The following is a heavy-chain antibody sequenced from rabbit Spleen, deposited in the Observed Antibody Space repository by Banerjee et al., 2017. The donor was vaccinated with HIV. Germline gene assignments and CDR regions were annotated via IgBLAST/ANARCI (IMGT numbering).Heavy chain of an antibody. CDR3: VRDTWNFNL. CDR2: IDPVFGIT. V-gene: IGHV1S47*01. D-gene: IGHD3-1*01. J-gene: IGHJ4*01. CDR1: GFDFSGYG. Sequence: QEQVKESGGGLVTPGGTLKLSCKASGFDFSGYGMSWVRQAPGKGLEWIGYIDPVFGITYFASWVNGRFTISRENTQNTVSLQMNSLTAADTATYFCVRDTWNFNLWGQGTLVTVS.